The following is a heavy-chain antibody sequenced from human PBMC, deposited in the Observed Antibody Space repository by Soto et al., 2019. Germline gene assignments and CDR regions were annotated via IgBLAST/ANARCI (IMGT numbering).Heavy chain of an antibody. CDR3: AGNIAAAGRRYYGMDV. V-gene: IGHV4-4*07. CDR1: GGSISSYY. Sequence: PSETLSLTCTVSGGSISSYYWSWIRQPAGKGLEWIGRISTTETTNYNPSLKSRVSMSLDTSKSQVSLKLSSVTAADAAVYYCAGNIAAAGRRYYGMDVWGQGTTVTVS. CDR2: ISTTETT. J-gene: IGHJ6*02. D-gene: IGHD6-13*01.